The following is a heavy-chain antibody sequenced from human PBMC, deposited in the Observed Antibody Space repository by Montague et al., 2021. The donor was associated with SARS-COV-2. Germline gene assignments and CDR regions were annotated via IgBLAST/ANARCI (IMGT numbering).Heavy chain of an antibody. Sequence: SLRLSCAASGFTFRSYWMHWVRQVPGRGLVWVSRIKHDGTSTNYAASVKGRFTISRDNAKNTLSLQMNNLRAEDTAVYYCVRPLWFGDSDYYFKSWGQGTLVTVSS. V-gene: IGHV3-74*01. D-gene: IGHD3-10*01. CDR1: GFTFRSYW. CDR2: IKHDGTST. J-gene: IGHJ4*02. CDR3: VRPLWFGDSDYYFKS.